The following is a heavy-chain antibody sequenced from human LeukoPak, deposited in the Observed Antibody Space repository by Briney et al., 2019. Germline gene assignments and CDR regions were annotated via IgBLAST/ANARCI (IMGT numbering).Heavy chain of an antibody. CDR3: ARGNHDGFDY. CDR1: GFTFSSYW. CDR2: ISSSSSTI. D-gene: IGHD1-14*01. Sequence: GGSLRLSCAASGFTFSSYWMNWVRQAPGKGLEWVSYISSSSSTIYYADSVKGRFTISRDNAKSSLYLQMNSLRAEDTAVYYCARGNHDGFDYWGQGTLVTVSS. V-gene: IGHV3-48*01. J-gene: IGHJ4*02.